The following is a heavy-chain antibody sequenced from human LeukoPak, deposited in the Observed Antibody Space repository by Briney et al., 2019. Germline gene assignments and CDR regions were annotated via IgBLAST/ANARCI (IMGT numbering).Heavy chain of an antibody. Sequence: GESLRLSCAASGFSFSSYVMSWVRQASGKGLEWVSAVSGSGGSTYYADSVKGRFTISRDISKNTLYLQMNSLRAEDTAVYYCAKVLWFGGKYFDYWGQGTLVTVSS. CDR1: GFSFSSYV. CDR3: AKVLWFGGKYFDY. CDR2: VSGSGGST. V-gene: IGHV3-23*01. J-gene: IGHJ4*02. D-gene: IGHD3-10*01.